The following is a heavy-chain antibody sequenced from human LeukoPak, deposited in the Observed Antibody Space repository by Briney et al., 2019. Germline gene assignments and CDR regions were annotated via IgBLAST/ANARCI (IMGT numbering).Heavy chain of an antibody. Sequence: GGSLRLSCAASGLTFSSSGMNWVRQAPGKGLEWVSFIDSSSAYIYYADSVKGRFTISRDNAKNSLYLQMNSLRAEDTAVYYCARDTSQSNTVTYFNYWGQGTLVTVSS. J-gene: IGHJ4*02. CDR2: IDSSSAYI. CDR3: ARDTSQSNTVTYFNY. D-gene: IGHD4-11*01. V-gene: IGHV3-21*01. CDR1: GLTFSSSG.